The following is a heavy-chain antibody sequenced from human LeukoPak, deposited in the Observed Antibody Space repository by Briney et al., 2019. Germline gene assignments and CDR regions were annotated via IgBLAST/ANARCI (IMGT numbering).Heavy chain of an antibody. Sequence: GASVKVSCKASGYTFTSYGISWVRQAPGQGLEWMGWIIPIFGTANYAQKFQGRVTITADKSTSTAYMELSSLRSEDTAVYYCARASLAQDGYNVYYYYYMDVWGKGTTVTVSS. D-gene: IGHD5-24*01. CDR3: ARASLAQDGYNVYYYYYMDV. CDR2: IIPIFGTA. V-gene: IGHV1-69*06. J-gene: IGHJ6*03. CDR1: GYTFTSYG.